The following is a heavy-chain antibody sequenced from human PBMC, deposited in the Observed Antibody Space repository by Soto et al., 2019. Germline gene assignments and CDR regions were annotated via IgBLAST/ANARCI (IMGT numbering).Heavy chain of an antibody. CDR3: ARHISSGSYYLHYYYMDV. D-gene: IGHD3-10*01. J-gene: IGHJ6*03. V-gene: IGHV4-39*01. CDR1: GGSISSGTNS. Sequence: QLQLQESGPGLVKPSETLSLTCIVSGGSISSGTNSWGWVRQPPGRGLEWVGSFYYTGSNYYNPYLKSGVTISVDTSKNQFSLKLSSVTAADTAVYYCARHISSGSYYLHYYYMDVWGKGTTVTVSS. CDR2: FYYTGSN.